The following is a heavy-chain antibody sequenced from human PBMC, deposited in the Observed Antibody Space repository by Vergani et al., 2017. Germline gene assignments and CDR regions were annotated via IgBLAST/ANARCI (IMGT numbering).Heavy chain of an antibody. Sequence: QVQLVQSGGGVVQPGGSLRLSCVASGFTFNRYGMQWVRQAPGKGLEWVAYVLFDGSNEYYADSVKGRFIVSRDNSNDALYLKMNSLRTDETAVYYCARDLAYCHEGSCARWGQGSVVTVSS. V-gene: IGHV3-30*02. D-gene: IGHD2-15*01. J-gene: IGHJ4*02. CDR1: GFTFNRYG. CDR3: ARDLAYCHEGSCAR. CDR2: VLFDGSNE.